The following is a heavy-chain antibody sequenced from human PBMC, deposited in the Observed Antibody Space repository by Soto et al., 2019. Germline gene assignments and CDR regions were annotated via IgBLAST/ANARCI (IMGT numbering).Heavy chain of an antibody. CDR2: LSSSGGTT. J-gene: IGHJ4*02. V-gene: IGHV3-23*01. D-gene: IGHD3-10*01. Sequence: EVQLLESGGDLVQPGGSLRLSCVASGFAFSSFDLSWVRQAPGKGLEWVSGLSSSGGTTYYADSVKGRFTVSRDNSKNTLYLQMDSLRLGDTGVYYCARVSGIILPNYWGQGTRVTVSS. CDR1: GFAFSSFD. CDR3: ARVSGIILPNY.